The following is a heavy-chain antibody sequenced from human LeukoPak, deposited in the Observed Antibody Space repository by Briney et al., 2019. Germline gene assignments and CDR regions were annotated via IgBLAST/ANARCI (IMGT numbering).Heavy chain of an antibody. CDR1: GGSISSYY. D-gene: IGHD3-9*01. CDR3: ARAPPGYYDILTGSTHYYYYGMDV. CDR2: IYYSGST. Sequence: PSETLSLTCTVSGGSISSYYWSWIRQPPGKGLEWIGYIYYSGSTNYNPSLKSRVTISVDTSKNQFSLKLSSVTAADTAVYYCARAPPGYYDILTGSTHYYYYGMDVWGQGTTVTVSS. J-gene: IGHJ6*02. V-gene: IGHV4-59*01.